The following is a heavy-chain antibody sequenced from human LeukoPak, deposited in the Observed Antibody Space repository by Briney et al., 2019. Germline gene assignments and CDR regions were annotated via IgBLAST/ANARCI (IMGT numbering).Heavy chain of an antibody. D-gene: IGHD3-22*01. J-gene: IGHJ4*02. Sequence: SETLSLTCTVSGGSISSYYWSWIRQPAGKGLEWIGRLYTSGSTNYNPSLKSRVTMSVDTSKNQFSLKLSSLTAADTAVYYCARDEHYYDSSGYSKPLDYWGQGTLVTVSS. CDR1: GGSISSYY. V-gene: IGHV4-4*07. CDR3: ARDEHYYDSSGYSKPLDY. CDR2: LYTSGST.